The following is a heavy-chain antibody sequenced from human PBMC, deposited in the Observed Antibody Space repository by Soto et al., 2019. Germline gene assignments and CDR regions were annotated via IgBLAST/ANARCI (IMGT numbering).Heavy chain of an antibody. CDR1: GDSVSSNSAA. J-gene: IGHJ3*02. V-gene: IGHV6-1*01. Sequence: KQSQTLSLTCAISGDSVSSNSAAWNWIRQSPSRGLEWLGRTYYRSKWYNDYAVSVKSRITINPDTSKNQFSLQLNSVTPEDTAVYYCARDHTKGFPKGVTYESIAVAGTAFDIWGQGTMVTVSS. D-gene: IGHD6-19*01. CDR3: ARDHTKGFPKGVTYESIAVAGTAFDI. CDR2: TYYRSKWYN.